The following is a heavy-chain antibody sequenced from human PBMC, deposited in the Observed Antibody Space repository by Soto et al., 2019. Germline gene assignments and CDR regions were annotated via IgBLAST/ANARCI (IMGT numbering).Heavy chain of an antibody. CDR2: ISYDGSNK. CDR1: GFTFSSYA. J-gene: IGHJ6*02. D-gene: IGHD1-26*01. Sequence: QVQLVESGGGVVQPGRSLRLSCAASGFTFSSYAMHWVRQAPGKGLEWVAVISYDGSNKYYADSVKGRFTISRDNSKNTLYLQMNSLRAEDTAVYYCARERGTTTFGYYYYYYGMDVWGQGTTVTVSS. CDR3: ARERGTTTFGYYYYYYGMDV. V-gene: IGHV3-30-3*01.